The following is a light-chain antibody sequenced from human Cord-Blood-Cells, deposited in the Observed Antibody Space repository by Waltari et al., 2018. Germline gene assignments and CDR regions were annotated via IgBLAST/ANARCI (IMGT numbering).Light chain of an antibody. V-gene: IGKV1-5*03. CDR2: KAS. CDR1: QSISSW. J-gene: IGKJ1*01. CDR3: QQYNSYSGT. Sequence: DIQMTQSPSTLSASVGDRVTITCRASQSISSWLAWYQTKPGKAPKLLIYKASSLESGVPSRFSGSGSGTEFTLTISSLQPDDFATYYCQQYNSYSGTFGQGTKVEIK.